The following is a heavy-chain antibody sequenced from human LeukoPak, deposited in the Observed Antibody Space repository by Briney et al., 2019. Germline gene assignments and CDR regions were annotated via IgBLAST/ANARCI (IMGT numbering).Heavy chain of an antibody. CDR2: IRYDGSNK. D-gene: IGHD3-3*01. V-gene: IGHV3-30*02. CDR1: GFTFSSYG. J-gene: IGHJ4*02. CDR3: AKMRFLEWLSYFDY. Sequence: PGRSLRLSCAASGFTFSSYGMHWVRQAPGEGLEGVAFIRYDGSNKYYADPVKGRFTISRDNSKNTLYLQMNSLRAEDTAVYYCAKMRFLEWLSYFDYWGQGTLVTVSS.